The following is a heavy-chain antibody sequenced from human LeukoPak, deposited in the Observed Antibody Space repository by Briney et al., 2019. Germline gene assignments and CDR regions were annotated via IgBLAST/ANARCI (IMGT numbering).Heavy chain of an antibody. J-gene: IGHJ4*02. CDR3: ARPQSGSYHYLRGFDY. CDR1: GGTFSSYA. Sequence: SVKVSCKASGGTFSSYAISWVRQAPGQGLEWMGGIIPIFGTANYAQKFQGRVTITADESTGTAYMELSSLRSEDTAVYYCARPQSGSYHYLRGFDYWGQGTLVTVSS. CDR2: IIPIFGTA. V-gene: IGHV1-69*13. D-gene: IGHD1-26*01.